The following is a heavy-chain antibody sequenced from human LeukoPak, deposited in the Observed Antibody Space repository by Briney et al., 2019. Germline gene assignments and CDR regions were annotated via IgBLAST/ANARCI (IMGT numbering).Heavy chain of an antibody. CDR1: GDSISGSQYN. J-gene: IGHJ4*01. V-gene: IGHV4-39*07. CDR3: ARVILCSGGSCYLALDY. D-gene: IGHD2-15*01. CDR2: MYYSGIT. Sequence: SETLSLTCTVSGDSISGSQYNWAWIRQPPGRGLEWIGSMYYSGITYYNPSLKSRVTISVDTSKNQFSLKLSSVTAADTAVYYCARVILCSGGSCYLALDYWGQGTLVTVSS.